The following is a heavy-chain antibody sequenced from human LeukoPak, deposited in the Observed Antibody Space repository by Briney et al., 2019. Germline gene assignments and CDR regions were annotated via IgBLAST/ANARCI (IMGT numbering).Heavy chain of an antibody. CDR2: IHYTGST. V-gene: IGHV4-61*05. D-gene: IGHD3-22*01. CDR3: ARYNFDSSGYYRRWFDP. CDR1: GDSISSSTYY. J-gene: IGHJ5*02. Sequence: SETLSLTCTVSGDSISSSTYYWSWIRQPPGKGLEWIGYIHYTGSTNYNPSLKSRVTISEDTSKNQFSLKLSSVTAADTAVYYGARYNFDSSGYYRRWFDPWGQGTLVTVSS.